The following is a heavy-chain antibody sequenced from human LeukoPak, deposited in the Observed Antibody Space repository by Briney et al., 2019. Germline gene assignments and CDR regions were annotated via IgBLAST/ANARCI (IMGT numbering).Heavy chain of an antibody. CDR1: GFTFSSYW. D-gene: IGHD3-10*01. CDR2: IKQDGSEK. V-gene: IGHV3-7*01. Sequence: GESLRLSCAASGFTFSSYWMSWVRQAPGKGLEWVANIKQDGSEKYYVDSVKGRFTISRDNAKNSLYLQMNSLRAEDTAVYYCASAGLTYGSGSYFVYWGQGTLVTVSS. CDR3: ASAGLTYGSGSYFVY. J-gene: IGHJ4*02.